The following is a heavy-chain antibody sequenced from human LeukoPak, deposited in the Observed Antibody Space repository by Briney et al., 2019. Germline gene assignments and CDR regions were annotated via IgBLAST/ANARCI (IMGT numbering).Heavy chain of an antibody. D-gene: IGHD3-22*01. V-gene: IGHV1-2*02. Sequence: GASVKVSCRASGYTFTGYYMHWVRQAPGQGLEWMGWINPNSGGTNYAQKFQGRVTMTRDTSISTAYMELSRLRSDDTAVYYCARDPFNNYYDSSGNLSWGQGTLVTVSS. J-gene: IGHJ4*02. CDR2: INPNSGGT. CDR3: ARDPFNNYYDSSGNLS. CDR1: GYTFTGYY.